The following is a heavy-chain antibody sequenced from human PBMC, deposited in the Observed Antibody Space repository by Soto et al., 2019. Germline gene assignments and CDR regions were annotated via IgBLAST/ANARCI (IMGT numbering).Heavy chain of an antibody. CDR2: INTYNGNT. CDR1: GYTFTRYG. J-gene: IGHJ6*02. Sequence: QVQLVQSGAEVKNPGASVKVSCKASGYTFTRYGIGWARQAPGQGLEWMGWINTYNGNTNYAQNVQGRVTLTTDTSTSTAYMELRSLRSNYTAIYYCAMVDVCVTHNPQDVWGQGTTVIVSS. D-gene: IGHD2-8*01. CDR3: AMVDVCVTHNPQDV. V-gene: IGHV1-18*01.